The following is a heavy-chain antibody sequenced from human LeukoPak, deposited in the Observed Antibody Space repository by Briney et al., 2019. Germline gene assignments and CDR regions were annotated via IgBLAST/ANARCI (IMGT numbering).Heavy chain of an antibody. D-gene: IGHD5-12*01. J-gene: IGHJ5*02. CDR3: ARDSDYEIVDP. CDR1: GXTFSSYW. CDR2: INTDGSST. Sequence: PGGSLRLSCAASGXTFSSYWMHWVRQAPGKGLVWVSHINTDGSSTSYADSVKGRFTISRDKAKNTLYLQMNSLRAEDTAVYYCARDSDYEIVDPWGQGTLVTVSS. V-gene: IGHV3-74*01.